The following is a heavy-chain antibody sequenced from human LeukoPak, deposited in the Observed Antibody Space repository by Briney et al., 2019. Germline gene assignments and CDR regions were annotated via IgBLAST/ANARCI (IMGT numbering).Heavy chain of an antibody. CDR2: IYYSGST. Sequence: PSETLSLTCTVSGGSISSYYWSWIRQPPGKGLEWIGYIYYSGSTNYNPSLKSRVTISVDTSKNQFSLKLSSVTAADTAVYYCARGRRVGATPRYWYFDLWGRGTLVTVSS. CDR3: ARGRRVGATPRYWYFDL. J-gene: IGHJ2*01. D-gene: IGHD1-26*01. CDR1: GGSISSYY. V-gene: IGHV4-59*01.